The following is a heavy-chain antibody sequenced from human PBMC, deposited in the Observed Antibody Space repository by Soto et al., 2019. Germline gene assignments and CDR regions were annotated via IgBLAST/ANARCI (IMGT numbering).Heavy chain of an antibody. V-gene: IGHV3-33*01. CDR2: IWYDGSNK. D-gene: IGHD2-2*01. CDR1: GFTFSSYG. CDR3: ARDMGDIVVVPAAMLYYYYGMDV. Sequence: GGSLRLSCAASGFTFSSYGMHWVRQAPGKGLEWVAVIWYDGSNKYYADSVKGRFTISRDNSKNTLYLQMDSLRAEDTAVYYCARDMGDIVVVPAAMLYYYYGMDVWGQGTTVTVSS. J-gene: IGHJ6*02.